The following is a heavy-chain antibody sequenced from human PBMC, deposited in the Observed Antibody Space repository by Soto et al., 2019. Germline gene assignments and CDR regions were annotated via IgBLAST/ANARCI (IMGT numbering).Heavy chain of an antibody. D-gene: IGHD5-18*01. Sequence: PGGSLRLSCAASGFTFSSYGMHWVRQAPGKGLEWVAVIWYDGSNKYYADSVKGRFTISRDNSKNTLYLQMNSLRAEDTAVYYCARDGPGYTNAFDIWGQGTMVTVSS. CDR2: IWYDGSNK. CDR1: GFTFSSYG. J-gene: IGHJ3*02. CDR3: ARDGPGYTNAFDI. V-gene: IGHV3-33*01.